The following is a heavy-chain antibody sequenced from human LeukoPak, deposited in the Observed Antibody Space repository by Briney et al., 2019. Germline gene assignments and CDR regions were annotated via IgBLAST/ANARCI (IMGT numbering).Heavy chain of an antibody. Sequence: GGSLRLSCAASGFTFSSYWMSWVRQAPGKGLEWVANIKQDGSEKYYVDSVKGRFTISRDNAKNSLYLQMNSLRAEDTAVYYCARDTTTIFGVVAYYYMDVWGKGTTVTVSS. D-gene: IGHD3-3*01. V-gene: IGHV3-7*01. J-gene: IGHJ6*03. CDR1: GFTFSSYW. CDR2: IKQDGSEK. CDR3: ARDTTTIFGVVAYYYMDV.